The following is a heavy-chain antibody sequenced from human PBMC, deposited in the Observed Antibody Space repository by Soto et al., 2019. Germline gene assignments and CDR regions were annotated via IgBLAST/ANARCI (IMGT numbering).Heavy chain of an antibody. D-gene: IGHD2-2*01. V-gene: IGHV3-30*18. Sequence: PGGSLRLSCAASGFTVSSYGMHCVRPAPGKGLQWVAAISYDGSNKYYEDSVKGRFTISRDNSKNSLFLQMNSLRADDTAVYYCAKDSLTPSLLNIVVVPAAIYYYGMDVWGQGT. J-gene: IGHJ6*02. CDR2: ISYDGSNK. CDR3: AKDSLTPSLLNIVVVPAAIYYYGMDV. CDR1: GFTVSSYG.